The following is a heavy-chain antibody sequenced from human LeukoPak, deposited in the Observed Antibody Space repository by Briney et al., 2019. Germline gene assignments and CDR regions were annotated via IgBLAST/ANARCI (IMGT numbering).Heavy chain of an antibody. CDR2: ISYDGSNK. V-gene: IGHV3-30-3*01. J-gene: IGHJ5*02. D-gene: IGHD3-16*01. Sequence: GGSLRLSCAASGFTFSSYAMYWVRQAPGKGLEWVAVISYDGSNKYYADSVKGRFTLSRDNSKNTLFLQMNSLRAEDTAVYYCARHYGPWGQGTLVTVSS. CDR1: GFTFSSYA. CDR3: ARHYGP.